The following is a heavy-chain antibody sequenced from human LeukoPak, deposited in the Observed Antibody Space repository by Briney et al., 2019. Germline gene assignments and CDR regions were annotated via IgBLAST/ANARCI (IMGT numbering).Heavy chain of an antibody. D-gene: IGHD3-3*01. V-gene: IGHV4-59*01. J-gene: IGHJ4*02. CDR3: ARGYDFWSGLYYFDY. CDR2: IYYSGST. Sequence: SETLSLTCTVSGGSISGYYWSWIRQPPGKGLEWIGYIYYSGSTNYNPSLKSRVTISVDTSKNQFSLKLSSVTAADTAVYYCARGYDFWSGLYYFDYWGQGTLVTVSS. CDR1: GGSISGYY.